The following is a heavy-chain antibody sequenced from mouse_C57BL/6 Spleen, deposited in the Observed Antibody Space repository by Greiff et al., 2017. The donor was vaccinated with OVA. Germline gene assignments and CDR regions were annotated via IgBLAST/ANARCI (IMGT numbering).Heavy chain of an antibody. CDR1: GFNIKDYY. Sequence: EVQLQQSGAELVRPGASVKLSCTASGFNIKDYYMHWVKQRPEQGLEWIGRIDPEDGDTEYAPKFQGKATMNADTSSNSAYLQLSSLTSEDAAVYSCTFGDYEGAMDYWGQGTSVTVSS. D-gene: IGHD2-4*01. J-gene: IGHJ4*01. CDR3: TFGDYEGAMDY. V-gene: IGHV14-1*01. CDR2: IDPEDGDT.